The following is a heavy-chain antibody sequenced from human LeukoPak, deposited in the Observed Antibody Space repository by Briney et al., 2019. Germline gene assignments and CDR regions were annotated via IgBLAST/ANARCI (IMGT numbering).Heavy chain of an antibody. Sequence: GGSLRLSCAASGFTFSSYAMSWVRQAPGKGLEWVSAISGSGGSTNYAESVKGRFTISRDNSRTTLYLQMNSLRAEDTAVYSCAKDIVVEGAGHYFDYWGQGTLVTVSS. D-gene: IGHD2-15*01. J-gene: IGHJ4*02. CDR1: GFTFSSYA. CDR2: ISGSGGST. CDR3: AKDIVVEGAGHYFDY. V-gene: IGHV3-23*01.